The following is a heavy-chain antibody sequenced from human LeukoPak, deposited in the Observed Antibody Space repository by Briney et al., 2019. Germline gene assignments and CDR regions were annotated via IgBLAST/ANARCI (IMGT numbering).Heavy chain of an antibody. Sequence: PGGSLRLSWAASGFTFSSYWMSWVRQAPGKGLEWVANIKQDGSEKYYVDSVKGRFTISRDNAKNSLYLQMNSLRAEDTAVYYCARVGHDPDYYDSSGYYLDFDYWGQGTLVTVSS. CDR1: GFTFSSYW. CDR2: IKQDGSEK. CDR3: ARVGHDPDYYDSSGYYLDFDY. J-gene: IGHJ4*02. V-gene: IGHV3-7*01. D-gene: IGHD3-22*01.